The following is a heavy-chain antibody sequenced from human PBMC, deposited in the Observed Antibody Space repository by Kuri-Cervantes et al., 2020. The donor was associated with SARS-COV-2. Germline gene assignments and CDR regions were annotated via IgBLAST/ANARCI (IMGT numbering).Heavy chain of an antibody. J-gene: IGHJ4*02. CDR2: MNPNSGNT. D-gene: IGHD3-22*01. Sequence: ASVKVSCKASGGTFSSYAISWVRQAPGQGLEWMGWMNPNSGNTGYAQKFQGRVTITRNTSISTAYMELSSLRSEDTAVYYCVRGEVPYDADYWGQGTLVTVSS. CDR3: VRGEVPYDADY. V-gene: IGHV1-8*03. CDR1: GGTFSSYA.